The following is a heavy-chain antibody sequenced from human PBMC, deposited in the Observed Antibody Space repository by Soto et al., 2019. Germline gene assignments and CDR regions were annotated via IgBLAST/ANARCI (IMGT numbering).Heavy chain of an antibody. CDR1: GDSVSSNSAA. CDR2: TYYRSKWYN. CDR3: ASGANWFDP. Sequence: QALSLTSAISGDSVSSNSAACNLIRHSPSRGLEWLGRTYYRSKWYNDYAVSVKSRITINPDTSKNQFSLQLNSVTPEDTAVYYCASGANWFDPWGQGTLVTVSS. D-gene: IGHD3-16*01. V-gene: IGHV6-1*01. J-gene: IGHJ5*02.